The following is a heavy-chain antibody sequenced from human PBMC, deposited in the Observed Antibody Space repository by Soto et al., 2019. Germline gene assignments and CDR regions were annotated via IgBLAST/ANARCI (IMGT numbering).Heavy chain of an antibody. V-gene: IGHV4-39*01. CDR1: GGSISSSSCH. Sequence: QLQLQESGPGLVKPSETLSLTCTVSGGSISSSSCHWGWIRQPPGKGLEWIASIKYSGTTFYNPSLRGRVTLSGDTSKNQFVLKLSCVTAAETAVYYCARRGITGSYYAAFDIWGQGTMVTVSS. J-gene: IGHJ3*02. CDR2: IKYSGTT. CDR3: ARRGITGSYYAAFDI. D-gene: IGHD1-26*01.